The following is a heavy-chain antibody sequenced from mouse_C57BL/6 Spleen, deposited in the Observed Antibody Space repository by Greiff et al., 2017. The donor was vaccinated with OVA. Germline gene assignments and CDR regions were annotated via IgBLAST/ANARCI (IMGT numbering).Heavy chain of an antibody. CDR1: GYAFSSSW. J-gene: IGHJ2*01. Sequence: QVQLKQSGPELVKPGASVKISCKASGYAFSSSWMNWVKQRPGKGLEWIGRIYPGDGDTNYNGKFKGKATLTADKSSSTAYMQLSSLTSEDSAVYFCAADYYGSPFDYWGQGTTLTVSS. V-gene: IGHV1-82*01. CDR2: IYPGDGDT. D-gene: IGHD1-1*01. CDR3: AADYYGSPFDY.